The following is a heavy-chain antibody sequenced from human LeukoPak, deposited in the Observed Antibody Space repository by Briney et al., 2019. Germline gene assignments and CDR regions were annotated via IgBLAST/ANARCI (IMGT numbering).Heavy chain of an antibody. CDR1: GYTFTSYY. CDR3: ARAGGRKVEFDY. CDR2: NNPSGGST. Sequence: ASVKVSCKASGYTFTSYYIHWVRQAPGQGLEWMGINNPSGGSTSFAQKFQGRVTMTRDTSTSTVYMELSSLTSDDTAEYYCARAGGRKVEFDYWGQGTLVTVSS. V-gene: IGHV1-46*01. D-gene: IGHD2-15*01. J-gene: IGHJ4*02.